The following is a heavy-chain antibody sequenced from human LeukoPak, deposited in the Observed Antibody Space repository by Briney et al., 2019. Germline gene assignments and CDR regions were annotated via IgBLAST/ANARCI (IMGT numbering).Heavy chain of an antibody. CDR2: IFYSGST. V-gene: IGHV4-30-4*08. CDR3: ARGLLRLYFDY. Sequence: SQTLSLTCTVSGGSISSADYYWSWIRQPPGKGLEWIGYIFYSGSTYYNPSLKTRVTISVDTTKNQFSLKLRSVTAADTAVYYCARGLLRLYFDYWGQGTLVTVSS. D-gene: IGHD3-22*01. CDR1: GGSISSADYY. J-gene: IGHJ4*02.